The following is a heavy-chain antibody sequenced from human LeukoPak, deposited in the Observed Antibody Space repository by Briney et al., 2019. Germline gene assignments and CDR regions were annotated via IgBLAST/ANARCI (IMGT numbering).Heavy chain of an antibody. V-gene: IGHV3-21*01. CDR3: ARGPSGYHNT. J-gene: IGHJ4*02. CDR2: ISGSSSYI. D-gene: IGHD5-12*01. Sequence: GGSLRLSCAASGFTFDDYGMSWVRQAPGKGLEWVSFISGSSSYIYYADSVKGRFTISRDNAKNSLYLQMNSLRAEDTAVYYCARGPSGYHNTGGQGTLVTVSS. CDR1: GFTFDDYG.